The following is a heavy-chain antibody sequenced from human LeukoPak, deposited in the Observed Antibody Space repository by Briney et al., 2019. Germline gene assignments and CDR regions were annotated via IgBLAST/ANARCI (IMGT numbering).Heavy chain of an antibody. CDR2: ISYDGSNK. CDR1: GFTFSSYG. J-gene: IGHJ4*02. CDR3: AKDEAYSYGYAY. Sequence: GGSLRLSCAASGFTFSSYGMHWVRQAPGKGLEWVAVISYDGSNKYYADSVKGRFTISRDNSKNTLYLQMNSLRAEDTAVYYCAKDEAYSYGYAYWDQGTLVTVSS. D-gene: IGHD5-18*01. V-gene: IGHV3-30*18.